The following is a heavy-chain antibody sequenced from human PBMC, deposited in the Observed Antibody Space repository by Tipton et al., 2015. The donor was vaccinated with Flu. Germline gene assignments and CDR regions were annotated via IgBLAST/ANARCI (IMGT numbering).Heavy chain of an antibody. J-gene: IGHJ5*02. D-gene: IGHD6-13*01. V-gene: IGHV3-21*01. CDR2: ISSSSSYI. CDR1: GFTFSSYS. CDR3: ARDLGGAAAGTSLDP. Sequence: SGFTFSSYSMNWVRQAPGKGLEWVSSISSSSSYIYYADSVKGRFTISRDNAKNSLYLQMNSLRAEDTAVYYCARDLGGAAAGTSLDPWGQGTLVSVSS.